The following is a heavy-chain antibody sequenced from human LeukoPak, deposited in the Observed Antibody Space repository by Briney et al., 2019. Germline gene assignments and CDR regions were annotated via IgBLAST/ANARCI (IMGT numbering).Heavy chain of an antibody. V-gene: IGHV3-7*04. J-gene: IGHJ4*02. CDR1: GFPFSRYW. D-gene: IGHD6-13*01. CDR2: IKPDGSEK. Sequence: GGSLGLSCAASGFPFSRYWMSWVRQAPGKGLEWVANIKPDGSEKHYVDSVKGRFTFSRDNAKNSLYLQMNGLRAEDMAVYYCARLAAGSDYFDFWGQGTLVTVSS. CDR3: ARLAAGSDYFDF.